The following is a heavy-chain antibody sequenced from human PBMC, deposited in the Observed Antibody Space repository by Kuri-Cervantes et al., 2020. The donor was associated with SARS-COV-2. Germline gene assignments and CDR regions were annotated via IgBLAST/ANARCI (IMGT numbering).Heavy chain of an antibody. D-gene: IGHD2-21*02. J-gene: IGHJ4*02. CDR2: IDPRDSDT. CDR3: ARLEVLVTAIPFDS. Sequence: KVSCKGSGYSFTKFWIGWVRQMPGRGLEWMGIIDPRDSDTKYSPSLEGQVTFSVDKSTNTAYLQWSFLKPSDSAIYYCARLEVLVTAIPFDSWGQGTLVTVSS. V-gene: IGHV5-51*01. CDR1: GYSFTKFW.